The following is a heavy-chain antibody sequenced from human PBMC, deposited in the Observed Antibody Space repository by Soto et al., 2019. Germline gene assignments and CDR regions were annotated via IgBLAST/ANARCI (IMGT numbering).Heavy chain of an antibody. Sequence: PSETLSLTCAVYGGSFSGYYWSWIRQPPGKGLEWIGEINHSGSTNYNPSLKSRVTISVDTSKNQFSLKLSSVTAADTAVYYCSRGGGTAPYYYYYYMDVWGKGTTVTVSS. CDR1: GGSFSGYY. CDR3: SRGGGTAPYYYYYYMDV. J-gene: IGHJ6*03. D-gene: IGHD2-15*01. CDR2: INHSGST. V-gene: IGHV4-34*01.